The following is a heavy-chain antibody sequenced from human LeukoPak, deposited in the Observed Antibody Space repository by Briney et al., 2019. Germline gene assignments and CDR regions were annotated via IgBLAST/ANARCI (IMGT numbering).Heavy chain of an antibody. J-gene: IGHJ4*02. CDR1: GGSISSYY. Sequence: SETLSPTCTVSGGSISSYYWSWIRQPPGKGLEWIGYIYYSGSTNYNPSLKSRVTISVDTSKNQFSLKLSSVTAADTAVYYCAREMATFIDYWGQGTLVTVSS. D-gene: IGHD5-24*01. CDR2: IYYSGST. V-gene: IGHV4-59*01. CDR3: AREMATFIDY.